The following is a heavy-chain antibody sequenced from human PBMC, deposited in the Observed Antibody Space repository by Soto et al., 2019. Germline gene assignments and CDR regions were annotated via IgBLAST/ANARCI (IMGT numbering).Heavy chain of an antibody. CDR1: GYSFTSYW. CDR3: ATRGFGDPYYGMDV. CDR2: IDSSDSYT. Sequence: ESLKLSCKGSGYSFTSYWISLVRQMPGKGLEWMGRIDSSDSYTNYSPSFQGHVTISADKSISTAYLQWSSLKASDTAMYYCATRGFGDPYYGMDVWGQGTTVTVSS. D-gene: IGHD4-17*01. J-gene: IGHJ6*02. V-gene: IGHV5-10-1*01.